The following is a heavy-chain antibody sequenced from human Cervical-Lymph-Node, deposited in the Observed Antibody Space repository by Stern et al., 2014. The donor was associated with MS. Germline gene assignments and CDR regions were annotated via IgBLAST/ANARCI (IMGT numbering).Heavy chain of an antibody. V-gene: IGHV3-74*03. CDR2: INSDGSTT. CDR3: VREYYGSGSFDI. Sequence: VQLVESGGGLVQPGTSLRLSCEGSGFSFSRYWMHWVRQAPGKGLVWVSRINSDGSTTTYADSVKGRFTISRDNAKNTVYLEMDSLRAEDTAVYYCVREYYGSGSFDIWGQGTKVTVSS. CDR1: GFSFSRYW. J-gene: IGHJ3*02. D-gene: IGHD3-10*01.